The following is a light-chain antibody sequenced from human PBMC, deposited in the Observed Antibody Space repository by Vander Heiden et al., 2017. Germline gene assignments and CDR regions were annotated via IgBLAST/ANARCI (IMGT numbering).Light chain of an antibody. Sequence: VMTQSTLSLPVTTGEPFSISCRSSQSLLHSNGYNYLDWFLQKPGQSPQLLIYLGSNRASGVPDRFSGSGSGTDFTLKISRVEAEDVGVYYCMQALQTPWTFGQGTNVEIK. V-gene: IGKV2-28*01. CDR3: MQALQTPWT. CDR1: QSLLHSNGYNY. CDR2: LGS. J-gene: IGKJ1*01.